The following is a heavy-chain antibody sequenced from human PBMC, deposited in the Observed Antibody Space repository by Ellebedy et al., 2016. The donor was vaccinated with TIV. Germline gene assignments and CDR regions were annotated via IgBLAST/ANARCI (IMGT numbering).Heavy chain of an antibody. V-gene: IGHV3-23*01. CDR1: GFTFSSYA. J-gene: IGHJ4*02. D-gene: IGHD2-15*01. Sequence: GESLKISXAASGFTFSSYAMSWVRQAPGKGLEWVSAITSSGGSTYYADSVKGRFTISRDNSKNTLYLQMNSLRAEDTAVYYCALAGNFDYWGQGTLVTVSS. CDR3: ALAGNFDY. CDR2: ITSSGGST.